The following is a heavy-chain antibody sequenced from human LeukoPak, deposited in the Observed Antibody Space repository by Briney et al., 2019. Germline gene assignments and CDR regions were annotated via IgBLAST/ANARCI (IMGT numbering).Heavy chain of an antibody. CDR3: AKDGQQLVQGYYFDY. CDR1: GFTFDDYA. CDR2: ISWNSGSI. V-gene: IGHV3-9*01. J-gene: IGHJ4*02. D-gene: IGHD6-13*01. Sequence: PGGSLRLSCAASGFTFDDYAMHWVRQAPGKGLEWVSGISWNSGSIGYADSVKGRFTISRDNAKNSLYLQMNSLRAEDTALYYCAKDGQQLVQGYYFDYWGQGTLVTVSS.